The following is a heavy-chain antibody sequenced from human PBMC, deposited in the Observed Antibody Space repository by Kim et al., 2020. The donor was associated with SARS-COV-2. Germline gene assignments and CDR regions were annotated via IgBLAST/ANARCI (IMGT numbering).Heavy chain of an antibody. CDR3: ARVGDDYVWGSYRYLFDY. CDR2: IYYSGST. V-gene: IGHV4-39*01. J-gene: IGHJ4*02. CDR1: GGSISSSSYY. Sequence: SETLSLTCTVSGGSISSSSYYWGWIRQPPGKGLEWIGSIYYSGSTYYNPSLKSRVTISVDTSKNQFSLKLSSVTAADTAVYYCARVGDDYVWGSYRYLFDYWGQGTLVTVSS. D-gene: IGHD3-16*02.